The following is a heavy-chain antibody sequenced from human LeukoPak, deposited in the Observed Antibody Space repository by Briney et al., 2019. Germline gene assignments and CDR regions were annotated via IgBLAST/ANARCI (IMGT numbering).Heavy chain of an antibody. Sequence: GGSLRLSCAASGFTFSSYAMHWVRQAPGKGLEWVAVISYDGSNKYYADSVKGRFTISRDSSKNTLYLQMNSLRAEDTAVYYCARDYHIRSDAFDIWGQGTMVTVSS. J-gene: IGHJ3*02. CDR3: ARDYHIRSDAFDI. V-gene: IGHV3-30*04. D-gene: IGHD2-21*01. CDR2: ISYDGSNK. CDR1: GFTFSSYA.